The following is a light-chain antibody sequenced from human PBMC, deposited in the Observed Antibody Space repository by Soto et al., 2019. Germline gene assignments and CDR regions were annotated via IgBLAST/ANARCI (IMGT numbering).Light chain of an antibody. Sequence: QSALPQPALVSGSPGQSITISCTGTSSDVGGYNYVSWYQQHPGKAPKLMIYDVSNRPSGVSNRFSGSKSGNTASLTISGLQAEDEADYDCSSYTSSSTLYVVFGGGTKLTVL. J-gene: IGLJ2*01. CDR3: SSYTSSSTLYVV. V-gene: IGLV2-14*01. CDR1: SSDVGGYNY. CDR2: DVS.